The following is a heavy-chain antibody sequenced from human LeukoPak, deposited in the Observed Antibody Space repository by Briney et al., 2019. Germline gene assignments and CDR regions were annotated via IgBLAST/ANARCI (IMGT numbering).Heavy chain of an antibody. CDR2: INAYNGNT. V-gene: IGHV1-18*01. CDR1: GYRFVTYG. Sequence: ASVNVSCTASGYRFVTYGFSWVRQAPGQGLEWMRWINAYNGNTNYAQKIQGRVTMTTDTSATTVYMELRSLTSDDTAVYYCARGGSYSGEYCDYWGQGTLVTVSS. CDR3: ARGGSYSGEYCDY. J-gene: IGHJ4*02. D-gene: IGHD3-16*01.